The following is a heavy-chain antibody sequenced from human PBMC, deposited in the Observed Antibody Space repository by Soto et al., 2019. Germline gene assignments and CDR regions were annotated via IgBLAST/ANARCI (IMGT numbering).Heavy chain of an antibody. CDR2: IYHAGSP. J-gene: IGHJ3*02. D-gene: IGHD3-10*01. Sequence: SETLSLTCAVSGGSIRSSSWWTWLRQSPGKGLEWIGEIYHAGSPNYNPSFQSRVTISADTSKNFFSLRLASVTAADTAMYYCARASSFRGDFDIWGQGTAVTVSS. CDR1: GGSIRSSSW. CDR3: ARASSFRGDFDI. V-gene: IGHV4-4*02.